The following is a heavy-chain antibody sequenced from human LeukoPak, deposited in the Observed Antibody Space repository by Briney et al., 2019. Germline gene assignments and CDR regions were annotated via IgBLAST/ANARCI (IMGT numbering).Heavy chain of an antibody. J-gene: IGHJ4*02. V-gene: IGHV3-23*01. CDR1: GFTFSTYA. Sequence: GGSLRLSCAASGFTFSTYAMSWVRQAPGKGLEWVSTISGRGGSTYYADSVKGRFTISRDNSKNTLYLQMNSLRAEDTAVYYCAKEGLAAAGIFDYWGQGTLVTVSS. CDR2: ISGRGGST. D-gene: IGHD6-13*01. CDR3: AKEGLAAAGIFDY.